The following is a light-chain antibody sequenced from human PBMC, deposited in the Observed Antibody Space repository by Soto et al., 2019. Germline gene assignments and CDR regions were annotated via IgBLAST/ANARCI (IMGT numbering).Light chain of an antibody. Sequence: DNPMTQAHSILSASVGDRVAITCRASQAIRSALGWYQQRPGKVPKLLIYAASTLQRGVPSRFSGSGFGTDFTLTISSLQPDDFATYYCQQYTSYPWTLGQGTKVDIK. J-gene: IGKJ1*01. CDR3: QQYTSYPWT. CDR1: QAIRSA. CDR2: AAS. V-gene: IGKV1-17*01.